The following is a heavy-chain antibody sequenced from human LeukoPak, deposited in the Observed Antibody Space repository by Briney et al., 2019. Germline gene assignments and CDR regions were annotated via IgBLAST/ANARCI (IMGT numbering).Heavy chain of an antibody. CDR3: ARDGWTVGARHAFDI. J-gene: IGHJ3*02. V-gene: IGHV3-21*01. D-gene: IGHD1-26*01. CDR2: ISSSSSYI. Sequence: GGSLRLSCAASGFSVGSHYMNWVRQAPGKGLEWVSSISSSSSYIYYADSVKGRFTISRDNAKNSLYLQMNSLRAEDTAVYYCARDGWTVGARHAFDIWGQGTMVTVSS. CDR1: GFSVGSHY.